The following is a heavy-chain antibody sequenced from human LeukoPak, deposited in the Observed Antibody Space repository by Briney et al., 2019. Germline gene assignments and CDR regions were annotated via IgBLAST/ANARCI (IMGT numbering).Heavy chain of an antibody. CDR2: IKSKTDGGTT. Sequence: GGSLRLSCAASGFTCSNAWMSWVRQAPGKGLEWVGRIKSKTDGGTTDYGAPVKGRFSISRDESKNTLYLDMNSLKTEDTAVYYCTTDWSGNYAWGQGTLVTVSS. V-gene: IGHV3-15*01. D-gene: IGHD3-3*01. CDR1: GFTCSNAW. CDR3: TTDWSGNYA. J-gene: IGHJ4*02.